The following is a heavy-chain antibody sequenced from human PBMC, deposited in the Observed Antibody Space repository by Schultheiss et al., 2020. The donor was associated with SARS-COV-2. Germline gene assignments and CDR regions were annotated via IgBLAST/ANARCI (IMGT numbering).Heavy chain of an antibody. CDR1: GGSISSYY. V-gene: IGHV4-59*08. CDR3: ARATYFYDSDNYLPPLFDY. CDR2: IYYSGST. Sequence: SETLSLTCTVSGGSISSYYWSWIRQPPGKGLECIGDIYYSGSTNYNPSLKSRVTISLDTSKNQLSLELRSVTAADTAVYYCARATYFYDSDNYLPPLFDYWGQGALVTVSS. J-gene: IGHJ4*02. D-gene: IGHD3-10*01.